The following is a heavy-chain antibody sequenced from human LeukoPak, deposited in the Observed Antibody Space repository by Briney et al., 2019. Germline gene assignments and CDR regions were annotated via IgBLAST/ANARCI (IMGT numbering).Heavy chain of an antibody. CDR2: ISSSSSYI. CDR3: ARALPRGLYYGMDV. J-gene: IGHJ6*02. CDR1: RFTFSSYS. V-gene: IGHV3-21*04. Sequence: GGSLRLSCAASRFTFSSYSMNWVRQAPGKGLEWVSSISSSSSYIYYADSVKGRFTISRDNAKNSLYLQMNSLRAEDTAIYHCARALPRGLYYGMDVWGQGTTVTVSS. D-gene: IGHD3-16*01.